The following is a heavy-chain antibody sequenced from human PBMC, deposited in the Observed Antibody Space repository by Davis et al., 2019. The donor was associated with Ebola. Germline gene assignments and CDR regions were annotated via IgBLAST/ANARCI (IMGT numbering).Heavy chain of an antibody. CDR1: GFSVSDKY. Sequence: GESLKISCVGSGFSVSDKYMSWVRQAPGKGLEWVSVIYRDGRMYHADSVKGRFTISIDNSKNTVYLQINSLRAEDTAMYHCTRHVPGDFWYFDLWGRGTLVTVSS. J-gene: IGHJ2*01. CDR2: IYRDGRM. V-gene: IGHV3-66*04. CDR3: TRHVPGDFWYFDL. D-gene: IGHD4-17*01.